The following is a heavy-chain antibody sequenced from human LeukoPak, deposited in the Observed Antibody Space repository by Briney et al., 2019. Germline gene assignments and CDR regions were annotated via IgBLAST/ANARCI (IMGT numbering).Heavy chain of an antibody. J-gene: IGHJ6*03. Sequence: GGSLRLSCVVSGFTFRSYGIHWVRQAPGKGLEWLAFIWYDEITKNYADSVKGRFTLSRDNAKNTLFLQMNSLRAEDTAVYYCARSTTHPYYYYMDVWGKGTTVTISS. CDR1: GFTFRSYG. D-gene: IGHD4-17*01. CDR2: IWYDEITK. V-gene: IGHV3-33*01. CDR3: ARSTTHPYYYYMDV.